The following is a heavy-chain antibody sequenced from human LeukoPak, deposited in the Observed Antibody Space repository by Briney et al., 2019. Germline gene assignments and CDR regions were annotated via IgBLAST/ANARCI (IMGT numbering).Heavy chain of an antibody. J-gene: IGHJ5*02. D-gene: IGHD6-13*01. CDR1: GYTFTAYY. CDR3: AREGIAEPDTNWFDP. Sequence: ASVKVSFKPSGYTFTAYYLHWVRQAAGQGGEGMGWINPTSGGTHYAQKFQGRVTMTRETSISTAYMELSRLTSDDTAVYYCAREGIAEPDTNWFDPWGQGTLVTVSS. CDR2: INPTSGGT. V-gene: IGHV1-2*02.